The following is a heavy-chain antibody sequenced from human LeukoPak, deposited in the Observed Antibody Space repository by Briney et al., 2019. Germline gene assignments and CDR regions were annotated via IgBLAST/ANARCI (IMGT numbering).Heavy chain of an antibody. D-gene: IGHD3-16*01. V-gene: IGHV4-34*01. Sequence: SETLTLTCAVYGWSFRDYYWTWIRQPPGKGLEWIGEINHSGSTSYNPSLNSRVTISVDTSKSQFSLKLSSVTAADTAVYYCARAPKGQGGYLDYWGQGSLVTVSS. CDR3: ARAPKGQGGYLDY. CDR2: INHSGST. J-gene: IGHJ4*02. CDR1: GWSFRDYY.